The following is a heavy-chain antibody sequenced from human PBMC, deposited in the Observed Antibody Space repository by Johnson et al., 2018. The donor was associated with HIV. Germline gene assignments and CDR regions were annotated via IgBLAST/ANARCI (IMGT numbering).Heavy chain of an antibody. CDR2: MSGSYGST. D-gene: IGHD3-3*01. CDR3: AYRGDYDFWSGYPDAFDI. J-gene: IGHJ3*02. V-gene: IGHV3-23*04. CDR1: GFTLSSYW. Sequence: MLLVESGGGLVQPGGSLRVSCAASGFTLSSYWMSWVRQAPGKGLEWVSTMSGSYGSTYYADSVNGRFTISRDNSKNTLYLQMNSLRAEDTAVYYCAYRGDYDFWSGYPDAFDIWGRGTIVTVSS.